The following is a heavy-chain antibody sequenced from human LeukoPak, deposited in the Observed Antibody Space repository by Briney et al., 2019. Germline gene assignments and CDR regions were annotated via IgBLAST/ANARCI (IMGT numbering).Heavy chain of an antibody. D-gene: IGHD6-19*01. Sequence: GGSLRLSCAASGFTFSSYSMNWVRQAPGKGLEWVSSISSSSSYIYYADSAKGRFTISRDNAKNSLYLQMNSLRAEDTAVYYCARGAYSSGWAYFDHWGQGTLVTVSS. V-gene: IGHV3-21*01. CDR3: ARGAYSSGWAYFDH. CDR1: GFTFSSYS. CDR2: ISSSSSYI. J-gene: IGHJ4*02.